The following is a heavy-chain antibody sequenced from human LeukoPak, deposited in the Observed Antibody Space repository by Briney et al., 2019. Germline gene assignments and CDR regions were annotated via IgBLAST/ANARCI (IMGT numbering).Heavy chain of an antibody. CDR1: GFTFTNAW. CDR3: AARYNWNDLAY. Sequence: GGSLRLSCAASGFTFTNAWMSWVRQAPGKGLEWVGRIKSKTDGGTTDYAAPVKGRFTISRDDSENTLYLQTNSLKTEDRGVYYCAARYNWNDLAYWGQGTLVTVSS. V-gene: IGHV3-15*01. CDR2: IKSKTDGGTT. D-gene: IGHD1-1*01. J-gene: IGHJ4*02.